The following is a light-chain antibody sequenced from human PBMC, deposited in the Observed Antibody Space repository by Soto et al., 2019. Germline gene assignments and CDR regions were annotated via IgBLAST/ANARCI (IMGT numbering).Light chain of an antibody. J-gene: IGKJ5*01. V-gene: IGKV3-15*01. CDR1: QSVSSH. Sequence: EIVLTQSPATLALSPWEGATVSFRASQSVSSHLAWYQQKRGQAPRLLIFGASARPTGIPARISGSGSGTEFTLTISSLRSEDFAVYYCQQYNNWLSITFGQGTRLEIK. CDR2: GAS. CDR3: QQYNNWLSIT.